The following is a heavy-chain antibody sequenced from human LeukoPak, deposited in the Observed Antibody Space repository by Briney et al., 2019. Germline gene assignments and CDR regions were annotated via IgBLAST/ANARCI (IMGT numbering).Heavy chain of an antibody. J-gene: IGHJ4*02. D-gene: IGHD6-19*01. CDR1: GGSFSVYY. CDR3: ARGSASGIYPIDY. V-gene: IGHV4-34*01. CDR2: VNHLGRT. Sequence: SETLSLTCAVSGGSFSVYYWSWIRQPPGKGLEWIGEVNHLGRTNYNPSLKSRVTMSLDTSKKEVSLKLTSVTAADTAVYYCARGSASGIYPIDYWGQETLVTVSS.